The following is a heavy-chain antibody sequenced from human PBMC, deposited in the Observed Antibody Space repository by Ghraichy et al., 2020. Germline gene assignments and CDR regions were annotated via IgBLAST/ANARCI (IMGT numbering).Heavy chain of an antibody. CDR2: VHYSGNT. CDR1: GGSVSSGTYY. CDR3: ARDRGDSSGLFDY. J-gene: IGHJ4*02. Sequence: SENLSLTCTVSGGSVSSGTYYWSWIRQPPGKGLEWIGYVHYSGNTKYNLSLKSRVTISLDTSKSQFSLKLSSVTAADTAVYYCARDRGDSSGLFDYWGQGTLVTVSS. V-gene: IGHV4-61*01. D-gene: IGHD3-22*01.